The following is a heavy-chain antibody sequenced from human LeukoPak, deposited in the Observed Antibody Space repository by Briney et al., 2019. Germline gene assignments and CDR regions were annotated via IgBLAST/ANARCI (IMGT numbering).Heavy chain of an antibody. V-gene: IGHV1-2*02. CDR2: INPNSGGT. CDR1: GYTFTGYY. J-gene: IGHJ4*02. D-gene: IGHD6-19*01. Sequence: GASVKVSCKASGYTFTGYYMHWVRQAPGQGLEWMGWINPNSGGTNYAQKFQGRVTITADKSTSTAYMELSSLRSEDTAVYYCATGIAVAGRMGATDYWGQGTLVTVSS. CDR3: ATGIAVAGRMGATDY.